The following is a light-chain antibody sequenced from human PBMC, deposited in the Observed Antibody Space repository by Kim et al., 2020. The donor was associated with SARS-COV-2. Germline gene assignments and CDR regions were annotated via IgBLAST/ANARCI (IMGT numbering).Light chain of an antibody. CDR1: QTICTY. Sequence: ASVGDKVTITCRASQTICTYLNWYQQRPGEAPKLLIYAASRLQSGVPSRFSGCRSGTYFTLTISSLQPEDFATYYCQQTYRAPSTFGQGTRLEIK. CDR3: QQTYRAPST. V-gene: IGKV1-39*01. CDR2: AAS. J-gene: IGKJ5*01.